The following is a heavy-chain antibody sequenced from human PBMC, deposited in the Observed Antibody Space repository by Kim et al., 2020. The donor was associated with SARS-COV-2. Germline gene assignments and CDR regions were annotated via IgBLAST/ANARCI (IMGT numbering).Heavy chain of an antibody. V-gene: IGHV3-74*01. CDR3: ARVVQYSSSWYDHYYGMDV. D-gene: IGHD6-13*01. Sequence: GGSLRLSCAASGFTFSSYWIHWVRQAPGKGLVWVSRINSDGSSTSYADSVKGRFTISRDNAKNTLYLQMNSLRAEDTAVYYCARVVQYSSSWYDHYYGMDVWGQGTTVTVSS. CDR2: INSDGSST. J-gene: IGHJ6*02. CDR1: GFTFSSYW.